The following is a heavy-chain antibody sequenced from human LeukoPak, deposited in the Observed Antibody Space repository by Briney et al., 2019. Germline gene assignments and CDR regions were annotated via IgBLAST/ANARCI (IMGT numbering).Heavy chain of an antibody. J-gene: IGHJ1*01. CDR1: GGSISGDY. D-gene: IGHD6-13*01. Sequence: PSETLSLTCTVSGGSISGDYWSWIRQAPGKGLEWIGYIYYSGSTNYNPSLKSRVTISVDTSKNQFSLKLSSVTAADTAVYYCAQAEEYSSSLYQHWGQGTLVTVSS. CDR2: IYYSGST. CDR3: AQAEEYSSSLYQH. V-gene: IGHV4-59*01.